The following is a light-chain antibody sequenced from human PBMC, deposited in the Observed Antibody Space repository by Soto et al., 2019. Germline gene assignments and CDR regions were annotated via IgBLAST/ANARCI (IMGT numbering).Light chain of an antibody. J-gene: IGKJ4*01. CDR3: QQDYNWPRAN. CDR2: GAS. V-gene: IGKV3D-7*01. Sequence: EIVMTQSPATLSLSPGERATLSCRASQSVSSSYLSWYQQKPGQAPRLLIYGASTRATGIPARFSGSGSGTDFTLTISSLQPEDFAVYYCQQDYNWPRANFGGGTKV. CDR1: QSVSSSY.